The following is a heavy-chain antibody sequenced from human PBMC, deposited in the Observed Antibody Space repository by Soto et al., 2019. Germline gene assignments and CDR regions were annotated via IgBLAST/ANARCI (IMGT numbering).Heavy chain of an antibody. CDR2: IWYDGSNS. D-gene: IGHD6-13*01. CDR3: ATIRGSSRSTWYVAY. V-gene: IGHV3-33*01. J-gene: IGHJ4*01. CDR1: GFTFSNYG. Sequence: QVQLVESGGGVVQPGRSLRLSCAASGFTFSNYGMHWVRQVPGKGLEWVALIWYDGSNSYYADSVKGRFTISRDNFKNTLYLQMNTLRAEDTAIYCCATIRGSSRSTWYVAYWGHGTLVTVSS.